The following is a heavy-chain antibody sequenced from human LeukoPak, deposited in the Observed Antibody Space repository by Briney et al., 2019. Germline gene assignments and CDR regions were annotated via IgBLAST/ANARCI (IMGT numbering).Heavy chain of an antibody. CDR3: ARVLSNSGSYFLQKYYFDY. V-gene: IGHV1-18*01. J-gene: IGHJ4*02. Sequence: GASVKVSCKASGYTFTSYGISWVQQAPGQGLEWMGWISAYNGNTNYAQKLQGRVTMTTDTSTSTAYMELRSLRSDDTAVYYCARVLSNSGSYFLQKYYFDYWGQGTLVTVSS. CDR1: GYTFTSYG. CDR2: ISAYNGNT. D-gene: IGHD1-26*01.